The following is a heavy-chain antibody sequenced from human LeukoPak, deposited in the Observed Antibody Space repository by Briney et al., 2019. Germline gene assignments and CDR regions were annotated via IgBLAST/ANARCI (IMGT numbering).Heavy chain of an antibody. J-gene: IGHJ3*02. CDR1: GYRFTRYW. CDR2: IDPGDSET. V-gene: IGHV5-51*01. CDR3: ARLNDGFDI. Sequence: GESLRISCKGSGYRFTRYWIAWVRQMPGKGLQWMGIIDPGDSETRYSPSFQGQVTITADKSISTAYLQWSSLKASDTAKYYCARLNDGFDIWGQGAMVIVSS.